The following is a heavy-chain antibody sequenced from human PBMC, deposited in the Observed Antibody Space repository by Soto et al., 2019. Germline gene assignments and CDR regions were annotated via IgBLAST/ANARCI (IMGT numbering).Heavy chain of an antibody. J-gene: IGHJ4*02. CDR3: AKDAARTSGWYYFDF. D-gene: IGHD6-19*01. Sequence: GGSLRLSCAASGFTFSSYAMHWVRQAPGKGLEWVAVISYDGSNKYYADSVKGRFTISRDNFQNTLYLQLSSLRAEDTAVYYCAKDAARTSGWYYFDFWGQGTLVTVSS. CDR2: ISYDGSNK. V-gene: IGHV3-30-3*01. CDR1: GFTFSSYA.